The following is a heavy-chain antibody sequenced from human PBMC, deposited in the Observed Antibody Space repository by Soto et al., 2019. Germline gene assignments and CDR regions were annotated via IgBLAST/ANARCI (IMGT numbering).Heavy chain of an antibody. CDR3: ARDVGVSGFSYCLDV. Sequence: QVQLQESGPGLVKPSGTLSLTCDVSGASISSTNWWSWVRQPPGKGLVWIGEVYHTGYTNYNPSLSGRVTFSVDTSKNQFSLKLTSVTAADTAVYYCARDVGVSGFSYCLDVWGQGAKVTVSS. CDR1: GASISSTNW. J-gene: IGHJ6*02. V-gene: IGHV4-4*02. CDR2: VYHTGYT. D-gene: IGHD3-16*01.